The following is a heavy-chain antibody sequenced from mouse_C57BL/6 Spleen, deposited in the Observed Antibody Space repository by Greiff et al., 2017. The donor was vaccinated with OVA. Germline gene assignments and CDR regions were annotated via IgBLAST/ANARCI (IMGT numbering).Heavy chain of an antibody. J-gene: IGHJ1*03. D-gene: IGHD1-1*01. CDR3: ARPGVYYVSTPYWYFDV. CDR1: GYTFTDYY. V-gene: IGHV1-26*01. CDR2: INPNNGGT. Sequence: VQLQQSGPELVKPGASVKISCKASGYTFTDYYMNWVKQSHGKSLEWIGDINPNNGGTSYNQKFKGKATLTVDKSSSTAYMELRSLTSADSAVYYVARPGVYYVSTPYWYFDVWGTGTTVTVSS.